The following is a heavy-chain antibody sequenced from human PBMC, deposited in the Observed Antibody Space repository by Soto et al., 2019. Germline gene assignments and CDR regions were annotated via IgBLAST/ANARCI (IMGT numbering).Heavy chain of an antibody. V-gene: IGHV1-69*12. D-gene: IGHD5-12*01. CDR1: GDTFTIFA. CDR2: IITTIGTT. Sequence: QVQLVQSGAEVKKPGSSVKVSCKASGDTFTIFAISWGRQAPGQGLEWVGGIITTIGTTNYAQRLQGRITITGDESTGTASMELSSLKSEDTPFYYCARDLGSGYDPGAYWGQGTLVTVSS. CDR3: ARDLGSGYDPGAY. J-gene: IGHJ4*02.